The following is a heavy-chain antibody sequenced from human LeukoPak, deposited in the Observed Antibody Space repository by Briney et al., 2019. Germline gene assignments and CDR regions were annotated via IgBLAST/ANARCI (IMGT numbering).Heavy chain of an antibody. CDR3: ARGSGYHEFDI. D-gene: IGHD2-2*01. Sequence: GGSLRLSCAASGFTVSSNYMSWVRQAPGKGLEWVSVIYSGGSTYYADSVKGRLTISRDNSRNTLYLQMNSLRVEDTAVYYCARGSGYHEFDIWGQGTMVTVSS. J-gene: IGHJ3*02. CDR2: IYSGGST. CDR1: GFTVSSNY. V-gene: IGHV3-66*01.